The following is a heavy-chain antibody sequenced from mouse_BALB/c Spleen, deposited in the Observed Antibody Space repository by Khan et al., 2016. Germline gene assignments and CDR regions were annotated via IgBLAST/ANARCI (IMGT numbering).Heavy chain of an antibody. J-gene: IGHJ3*01. CDR3: AREVYYGTFAY. V-gene: IGHV1-4*01. CDR1: GYTFTSYT. CDR2: INPSSGYT. Sequence: VQLQESGAELARPGASVKMSCKASGYTFTSYTMHWVKQRPGQGLEWIGYINPSSGYTNYNQKFKDKATLTADKSSSTAYMQLSSLTSEDSAVYYCAREVYYGTFAYWGQGTLVTVSA. D-gene: IGHD2-1*01.